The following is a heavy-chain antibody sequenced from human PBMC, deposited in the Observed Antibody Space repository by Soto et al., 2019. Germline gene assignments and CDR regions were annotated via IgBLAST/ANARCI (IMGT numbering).Heavy chain of an antibody. CDR2: IRNKENGYTI. D-gene: IGHD4-17*01. J-gene: IGHJ4*02. CDR1: GFTFSDLY. CDR3: VREPQLTWVTAFDY. Sequence: GRSLRLSCAASGFTFSDLYMDRVRQAPGKGPEWVGRIRNKENGYTIEYAESVKGRFTISRDNLENSLHLQMTSLRTEDTAVYYCVREPQLTWVTAFDYWGQGTLVTV. V-gene: IGHV3-72*01.